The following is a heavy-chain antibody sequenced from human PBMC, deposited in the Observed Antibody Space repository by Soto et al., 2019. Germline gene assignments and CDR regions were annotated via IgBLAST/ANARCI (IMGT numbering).Heavy chain of an antibody. D-gene: IGHD5-18*01. Sequence: SETLSLTCTVSGGSVSSGSYYWSWIRQPPGKGLEWIGYIYYSGSTNYNPSLKSRVTISVDTSKNQFSLKLSSVTAADTAVYYCARDLGVPDGGYTNWFDPWGQGNLVTVYS. CDR3: ARDLGVPDGGYTNWFDP. CDR1: GGSVSSGSYY. J-gene: IGHJ5*02. V-gene: IGHV4-61*01. CDR2: IYYSGST.